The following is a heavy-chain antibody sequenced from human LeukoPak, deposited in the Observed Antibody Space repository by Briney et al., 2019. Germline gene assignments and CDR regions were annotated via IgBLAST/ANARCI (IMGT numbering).Heavy chain of an antibody. J-gene: IGHJ4*02. Sequence: GGSLRLSCAASGFTFDDYDMHWVRHAPGKGLEWVSGISWNSGSIGYADSVKGRFTISRDNAKNSLYLQMNSLRAEDTALYYCAKDVGGSSCDRTFDYWGQGTLVTVSS. CDR1: GFTFDDYD. CDR2: ISWNSGSI. V-gene: IGHV3-9*01. CDR3: AKDVGGSSCDRTFDY. D-gene: IGHD6-13*01.